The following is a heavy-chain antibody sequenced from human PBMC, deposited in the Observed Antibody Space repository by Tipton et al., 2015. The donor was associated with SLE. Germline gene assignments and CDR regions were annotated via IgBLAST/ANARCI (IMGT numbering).Heavy chain of an antibody. J-gene: IGHJ3*02. V-gene: IGHV1-18*01. CDR2: ISAYNGNT. CDR3: ERDQGGGRAVAGTVAFDI. D-gene: IGHD6-13*01. Sequence: QLVQSGAEVKKPGASVKVSCKASGYTFTSYGISWVRQEPGQGLEWMGWISAYNGNTNYAQKLQGRVTMTTDTSTSTAYMELSSLRSDDTAVYYCERDQGGGRAVAGTVAFDIWGQGKMVTVTS. CDR1: GYTFTSYG.